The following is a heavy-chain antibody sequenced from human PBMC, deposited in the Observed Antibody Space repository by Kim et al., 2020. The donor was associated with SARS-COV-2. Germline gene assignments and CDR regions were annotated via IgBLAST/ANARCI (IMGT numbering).Heavy chain of an antibody. V-gene: IGHV4-59*01. CDR2: IYYSGST. CDR3: ARAGSGSYYNLVVYAFDI. D-gene: IGHD3-10*01. CDR1: GGSISSYY. J-gene: IGHJ3*02. Sequence: SQTLSLTCTVSGGSISSYYWSWIRQPPGKGLEWIGYIYYSGSTNYNPSLKSRVTISVDTSKNQFSLKLSSVTAADTAVYYCARAGSGSYYNLVVYAFDIWGQGTMVTVSS.